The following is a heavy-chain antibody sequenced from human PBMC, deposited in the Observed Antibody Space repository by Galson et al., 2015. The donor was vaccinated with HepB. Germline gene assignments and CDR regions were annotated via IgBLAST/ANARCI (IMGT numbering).Heavy chain of an antibody. CDR3: ARDRDIIEYNWNDAFGL. V-gene: IGHV1-3*01. CDR2: INAGNGNT. CDR1: GYTFTHYA. D-gene: IGHD1-1*01. J-gene: IGHJ1*01. Sequence: SVKVSCKASGYTFTHYAMHWVRQAPGQRLEWMGWINAGNGNTQYSQRFQARVTITRDTSASTVYMEVSSLGPEDTAVYYCARDRDIIEYNWNDAFGLWGQGTLVTVSS.